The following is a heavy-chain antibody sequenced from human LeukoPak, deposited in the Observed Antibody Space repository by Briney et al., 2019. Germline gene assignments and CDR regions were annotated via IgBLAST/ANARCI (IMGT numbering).Heavy chain of an antibody. V-gene: IGHV3-23*01. CDR3: AKERGSYYDSSGYRD. CDR2: ISGSGGST. J-gene: IGHJ4*02. D-gene: IGHD3-22*01. Sequence: GGSLRLSCAASEFTFSGYSMNWVRQAPGKGLEWVSAISGSGGSTYYADSVKGRFTISRDNSKNTLYLQMNSLRAEDTAVYYCAKERGSYYDSSGYRDWGQGTLVTVSS. CDR1: EFTFSGYS.